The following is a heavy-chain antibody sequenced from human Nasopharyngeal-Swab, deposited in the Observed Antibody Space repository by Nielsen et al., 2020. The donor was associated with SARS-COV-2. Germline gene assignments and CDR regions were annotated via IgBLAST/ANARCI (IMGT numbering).Heavy chain of an antibody. Sequence: ASVTVSCKTSGYTFSSYGIAWVRQAPGQGLEWLGWISPYNDYTHYAQKFQGSVTMTSDPSTSTAYLELRSLTSDDTAVYYCARELGVGLFDYWGQGTLVTVSS. CDR3: ARELGVGLFDY. D-gene: IGHD3-16*01. V-gene: IGHV1-18*01. J-gene: IGHJ4*02. CDR2: ISPYNDYT. CDR1: GYTFSSYG.